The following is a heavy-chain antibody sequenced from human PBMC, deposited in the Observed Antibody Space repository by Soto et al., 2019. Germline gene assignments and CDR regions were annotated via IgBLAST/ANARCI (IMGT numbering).Heavy chain of an antibody. CDR3: ARPRGSGSSNFDY. D-gene: IGHD3-10*01. CDR1: GGSISSSSYY. Sequence: SETLSLTCTVSGGSISSSSYYWGWIRQPPGKGLEWIGSIYYSGSTYYNPSLKSRVTISVDTSKNQFSLKLSSVTAADTAVYYCARPRGSGSSNFDYRAQGTLVTVSS. CDR2: IYYSGST. J-gene: IGHJ4*02. V-gene: IGHV4-39*01.